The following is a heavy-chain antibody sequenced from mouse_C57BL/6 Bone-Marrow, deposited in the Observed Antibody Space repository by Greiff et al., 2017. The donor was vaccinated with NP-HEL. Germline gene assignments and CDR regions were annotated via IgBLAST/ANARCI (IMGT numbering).Heavy chain of an antibody. CDR1: GYTFTSYW. D-gene: IGHD1-1*01. CDR2: IDPNSGGT. J-gene: IGHJ1*03. V-gene: IGHV1-72*01. CDR3: ARYYYGSRGWYFDV. Sequence: VQLQQPGADLVKPGASVKLSCKASGYTFTSYWMHWVKQRPGRGLEWIGRIDPNSGGTKFNEKFKTKATLTVDKPSSTAYMQLSSLESEDSAVYYCARYYYGSRGWYFDVWGTGTTVTVSS.